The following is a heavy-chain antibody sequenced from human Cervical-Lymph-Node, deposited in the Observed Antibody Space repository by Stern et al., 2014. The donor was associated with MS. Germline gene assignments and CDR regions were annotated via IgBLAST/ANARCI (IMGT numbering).Heavy chain of an antibody. CDR1: GFSLSNSA. CDR3: MGVGDAMHV. J-gene: IGHJ6*02. V-gene: IGHV3-30*03. CDR2: MSFVGGNK. Sequence: VQLVQSGGGVVQPGRSLTLSCAASGFSLSNSAMHWVRPAPGKGLDWVAVMSFVGGNKKYGDSVKVRFSISRDMANNTLFLQMNSLRLEDTAVYYCMGVGDAMHVWGQGTTVIVSS.